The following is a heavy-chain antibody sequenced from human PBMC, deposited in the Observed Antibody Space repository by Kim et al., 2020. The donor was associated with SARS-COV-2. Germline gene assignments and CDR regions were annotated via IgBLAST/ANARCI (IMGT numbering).Heavy chain of an antibody. V-gene: IGHV3-72*01. CDR1: EFILSDYR. J-gene: IGHJ3*01. Sequence: GGSLRLSCAASEFILSDYRMDWVRQAPGKGLEWIARIRSKAYNDTIQYAASVKGRFTISRDDSKNLLYLQMNSLNIEDTDLYYCSRDIGRFSFDVWSQGAMVTVSS. CDR2: IRSKAYNDTI. CDR3: SRDIGRFSFDV. D-gene: IGHD1-26*01.